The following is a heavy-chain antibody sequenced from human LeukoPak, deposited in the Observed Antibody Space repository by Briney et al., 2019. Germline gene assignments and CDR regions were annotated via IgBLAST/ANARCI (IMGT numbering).Heavy chain of an antibody. D-gene: IGHD3-22*01. V-gene: IGHV4-34*01. CDR1: GGSFSGYY. Sequence: SETLSLTCAVYGGSFSGYYWSWIRQPPGKGLEWIGEINHSGSTNYNPSLKSRVTISVDTSKNQFSLKLSPVTAADTAVYYCASGVSLYYYDSSGYYYFDYWGQGTLVTVSS. CDR3: ASGVSLYYYDSSGYYYFDY. CDR2: INHSGST. J-gene: IGHJ4*02.